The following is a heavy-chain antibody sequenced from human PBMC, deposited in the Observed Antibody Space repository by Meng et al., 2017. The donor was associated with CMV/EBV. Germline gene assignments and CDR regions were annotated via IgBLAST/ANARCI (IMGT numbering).Heavy chain of an antibody. V-gene: IGHV1-69*02. CDR1: GGTFSSYT. CDR2: IIPILGIA. J-gene: IGHJ6*02. CDR3: ATGYSPEWYYYGMDV. Sequence: SVKVSCKASGGTFSSYTINWVRQAPGQGLEWMGRIIPILGIANYAQKFQGRVTITADKSTSTAYMELSSLRSEDTAVYYCATGYSPEWYYYGMDVWGQGTTVTVSS. D-gene: IGHD5-18*01.